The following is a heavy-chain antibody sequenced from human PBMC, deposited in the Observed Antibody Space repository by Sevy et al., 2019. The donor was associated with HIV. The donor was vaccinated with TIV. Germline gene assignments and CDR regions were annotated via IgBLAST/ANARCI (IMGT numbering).Heavy chain of an antibody. CDR2: MYYYGIT. Sequence: SETLSLTCTVSGDSVSSGSYHWSWIRQPPGKGLEWIGYMYYYGITNLNPSIRSRVTMSVDTSENQFSLKLSSVTAADTAVYYCARRRTALVAGHYYGLDVWGQGTTVTVSS. CDR3: ARRRTALVAGHYYGLDV. J-gene: IGHJ6*02. V-gene: IGHV4-61*01. CDR1: GDSVSSGSYH. D-gene: IGHD5-18*01.